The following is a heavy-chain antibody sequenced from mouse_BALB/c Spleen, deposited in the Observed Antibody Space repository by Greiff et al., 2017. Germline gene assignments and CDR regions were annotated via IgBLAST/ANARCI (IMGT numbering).Heavy chain of an antibody. D-gene: IGHD2-2*01. CDR3: ARSGIYYGYDGYFDV. Sequence: DLVKPGASVKLSCKASGYTFTSYWINWKTQRPGQGLEWIGRIAPGSGSTYYNEMFKGKATLTVDTSSSTAYIQLSSLSSEDSAVYFCARSGIYYGYDGYFDVWGAGNTVTGAS. CDR2: IAPGSGST. V-gene: IGHV1S41*01. J-gene: IGHJ1*01. CDR1: GYTFTSYW.